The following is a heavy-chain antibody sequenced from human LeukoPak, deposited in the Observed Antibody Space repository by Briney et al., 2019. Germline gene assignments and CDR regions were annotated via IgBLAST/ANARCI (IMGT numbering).Heavy chain of an antibody. J-gene: IGHJ4*02. CDR2: ISSSSRRI. V-gene: IGHV3-11*04. CDR3: TSNLPGYSSSWPDY. D-gene: IGHD2-2*01. Sequence: GGSLRLSCAASGFTFSDYYMSWIRQAPGKGLEWVSYISSSSRRIFYAGSVEGRFTISRDNAKNSLYLQMNNLRAEDTAIYYCTSNLPGYSSSWPDYWGQGTLVTVSS. CDR1: GFTFSDYY.